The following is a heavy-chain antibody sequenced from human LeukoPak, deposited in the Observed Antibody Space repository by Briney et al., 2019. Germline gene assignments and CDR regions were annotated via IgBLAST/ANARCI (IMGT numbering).Heavy chain of an antibody. V-gene: IGHV3-49*04. J-gene: IGHJ4*02. CDR3: TRAVHQKLRSFEWLHYFDY. CDR1: GFTFSDYA. Sequence: GGSLRLSCRPYGFTFSDYAMSWVRQAPGQGLEWVGFIRSKAYGETTEYAAAVIGRFTISRDDSKGLASLQMNSLKSDDTAVYFCTRAVHQKLRSFEWLHYFDYWGQGTLVTVSS. CDR2: IRSKAYGETT. D-gene: IGHD3-3*01.